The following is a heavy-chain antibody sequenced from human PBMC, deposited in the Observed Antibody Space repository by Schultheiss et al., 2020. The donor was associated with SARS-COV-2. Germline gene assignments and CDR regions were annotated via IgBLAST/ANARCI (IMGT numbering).Heavy chain of an antibody. Sequence: SQTLSLTCAVYGGSFSGYYWSWIRQPAGKGLEWIGRIYTSGSTNYNPSLKSRVTMSVDTSKNQFSLKLSSVTAADTAVYYCARDSGSYYGSGKLGYWGQGTLVTVSS. J-gene: IGHJ4*02. D-gene: IGHD3-10*01. CDR3: ARDSGSYYGSGKLGY. V-gene: IGHV4-4*07. CDR1: GGSFSGYY. CDR2: IYTSGST.